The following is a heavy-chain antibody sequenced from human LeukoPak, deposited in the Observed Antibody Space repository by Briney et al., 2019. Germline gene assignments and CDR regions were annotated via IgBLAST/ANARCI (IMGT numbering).Heavy chain of an antibody. CDR2: IYHSGST. CDR3: ARVLGGAWFDP. CDR1: GYSISSGYY. J-gene: IGHJ5*02. V-gene: IGHV4-38-2*01. Sequence: SETLSLTCAVSGYSISSGYYWGWIRQPPGKGLEWIGSIYHSGSTYYNPSLKSRVTISVDTSKNQFSLKLSSVTAADPAVYYCARVLGGAWFDPWGQGTLVTVSS. D-gene: IGHD2-8*02.